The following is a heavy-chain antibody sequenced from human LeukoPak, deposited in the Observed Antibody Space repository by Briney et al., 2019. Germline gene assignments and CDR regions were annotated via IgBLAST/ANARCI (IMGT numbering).Heavy chain of an antibody. J-gene: IGHJ4*02. CDR2: ISAYNGNT. D-gene: IGHD6-19*01. V-gene: IGHV1-18*01. Sequence: ASVKVSCKASGYTFTSYGISWVRQAPGQGLEWMGWISAYNGNTNYAQKFQGRVTITRNTSISTAYMELSSLRSGDTAVYYCASRGSGWYYFDYWGQGTLVTVSS. CDR1: GYTFTSYG. CDR3: ASRGSGWYYFDY.